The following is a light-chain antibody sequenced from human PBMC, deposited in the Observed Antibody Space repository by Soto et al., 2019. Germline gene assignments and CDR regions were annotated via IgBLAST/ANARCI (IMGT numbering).Light chain of an antibody. J-gene: IGKJ1*01. CDR1: QSISSW. V-gene: IGKV1-5*03. Sequence: IRMAQSAFTLSASVGDRVTIACRASQSISSWLAWYQQKPGKAPKLLIYKASSLESGVPSRFSGSGSGTEFTLTISSLQPDDFATYYCQQYNSYSRTFGQGTKVDIK. CDR2: KAS. CDR3: QQYNSYSRT.